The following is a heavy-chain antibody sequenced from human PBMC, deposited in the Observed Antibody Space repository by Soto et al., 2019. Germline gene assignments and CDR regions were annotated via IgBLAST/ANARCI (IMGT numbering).Heavy chain of an antibody. Sequence: EVQLLESGGALVQPGWSLRLSCAASGFTFPNYAISWVRQAPGKGLEWVSSISVGGDDTYYADSVKGRFSISRDNSENTSYLQLTSLRADDTALYYCAKTVGSSRYFDLWGRGTLVTVSS. CDR3: AKTVGSSRYFDL. J-gene: IGHJ2*01. V-gene: IGHV3-23*01. CDR1: GFTFPNYA. CDR2: ISVGGDDT. D-gene: IGHD3-10*01.